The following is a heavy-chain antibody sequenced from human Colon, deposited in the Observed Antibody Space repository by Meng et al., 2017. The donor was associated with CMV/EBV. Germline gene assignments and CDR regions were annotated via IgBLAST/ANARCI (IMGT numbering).Heavy chain of an antibody. CDR2: TTGDGSTT. CDR3: AVDIMPVGGTFDF. Sequence: CVVYGFTFSNSWMHWVRQVPGRGLVWVSYTTGDGSTTAYADSVEGRFTISRDTAKNTLYLQMNSLRADDTAVYYCAVDIMPVGGTFDFWGQGALVTVSS. CDR1: GFTFSNSW. V-gene: IGHV3-74*01. J-gene: IGHJ4*02. D-gene: IGHD6-19*01.